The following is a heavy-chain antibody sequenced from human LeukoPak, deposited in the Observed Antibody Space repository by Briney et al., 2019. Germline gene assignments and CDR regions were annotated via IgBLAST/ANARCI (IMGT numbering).Heavy chain of an antibody. CDR1: GGTFSSYA. J-gene: IGHJ3*02. CDR2: IIPIFGTA. CDR3: ARDLYSSGWYDAFDI. Sequence: SVKVSCKASGGTFSSYAISWVRQAPGQGLEWIGRIIPIFGTANYAQKFQGRVTITTDESTSTAYMELSSLRSEDTAVYYCARDLYSSGWYDAFDIWGQGTMVTVSS. D-gene: IGHD6-19*01. V-gene: IGHV1-69*05.